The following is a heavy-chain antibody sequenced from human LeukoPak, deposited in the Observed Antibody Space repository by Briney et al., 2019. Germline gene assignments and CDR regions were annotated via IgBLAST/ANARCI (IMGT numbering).Heavy chain of an antibody. V-gene: IGHV3-7*04. Sequence: GGSLRLSCAASGFTFSSYWMSWVRQVPGKGLEWVANIKQDGSEKYYVDSAKGRFTISRDNAKNSLYLQMNSLRAEDTAVYYCAREAWFGEFTFDYWGQGTLVTVSS. D-gene: IGHD3-10*01. CDR2: IKQDGSEK. CDR1: GFTFSSYW. J-gene: IGHJ4*02. CDR3: AREAWFGEFTFDY.